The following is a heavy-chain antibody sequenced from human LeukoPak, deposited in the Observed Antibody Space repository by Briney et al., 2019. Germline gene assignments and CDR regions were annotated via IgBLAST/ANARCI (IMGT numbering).Heavy chain of an antibody. CDR3: AKGAKYSSGWYWTGIYFDY. CDR2: ISYDGSNK. V-gene: IGHV3-30*18. D-gene: IGHD6-19*01. CDR1: GFTFSSYG. Sequence: GGFLRLSCAASGFTFSSYGMHWVRQAPGKGLEWVAVISYDGSNKYYADSVKGRFTISRDNSKNTLYLQMNSLRAEDTAVYYCAKGAKYSSGWYWTGIYFDYWGQGTLVTVSS. J-gene: IGHJ4*02.